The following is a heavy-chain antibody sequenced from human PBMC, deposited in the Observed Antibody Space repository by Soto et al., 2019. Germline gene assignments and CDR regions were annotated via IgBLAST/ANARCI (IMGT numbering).Heavy chain of an antibody. CDR2: ISSSSSTI. D-gene: IGHD2-8*01. J-gene: IGHJ5*02. CDR3: ARAPPIVLMVYAISNWFDP. CDR1: VFTFSSYS. Sequence: GWSLRLSCASSVFTFSSYSMNWVRQAPGKGLEWVSYISSSSSTIYYADSVKGPFTISRDNAKNSLYLQMNSLRDEDTAVYYCARAPPIVLMVYAISNWFDPWGQGTLVTVSS. V-gene: IGHV3-48*02.